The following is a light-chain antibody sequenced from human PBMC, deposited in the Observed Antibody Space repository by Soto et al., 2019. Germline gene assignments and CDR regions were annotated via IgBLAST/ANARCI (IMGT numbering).Light chain of an antibody. V-gene: IGKV2-30*02. CDR3: MQGTHWPPYT. CDR1: QSLVHSDGNTY. J-gene: IGKJ2*01. CDR2: KVS. Sequence: DVVMTQSPLSLPVTLGQPASISCRSSQSLVHSDGNTYLNWFQQRPGQSPRRLIYKVSNRDSGVPDRFSGSGSGINFTLKISRGEAEDVGVYYCMQGTHWPPYTCGQGTKLEIK.